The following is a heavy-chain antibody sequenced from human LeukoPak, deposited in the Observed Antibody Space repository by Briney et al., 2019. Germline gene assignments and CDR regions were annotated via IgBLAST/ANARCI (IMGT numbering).Heavy chain of an antibody. CDR1: GGSLSGYY. D-gene: IGHD3-22*01. CDR3: ARAGGYYQNWFDP. V-gene: IGHV4-34*01. CDR2: INHNGST. Sequence: SETLSLTCAVYGGSLSGYYWSWIRQPPGKGLVWIGEINHNGSTNYNPSLKSRVTIAVDASKNQFSLKLISVTAADTAVYYCARAGGYYQNWFDPWGQGTLVTVSS. J-gene: IGHJ5*02.